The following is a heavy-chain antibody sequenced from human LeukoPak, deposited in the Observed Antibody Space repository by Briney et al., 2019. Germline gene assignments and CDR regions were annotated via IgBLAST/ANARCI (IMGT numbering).Heavy chain of an antibody. CDR1: GGSISSGGYY. Sequence: SETLSLTCTVSGGSISSGGYYWSWIRQPPGKGLEWIGEINHSGSTNYNPSLKSRVTISVDTSKNQFSLKLSSVTAADTAVYYCARGCQSSGYLDNDYWGQGTLVTVSS. CDR3: ARGCQSSGYLDNDY. J-gene: IGHJ4*02. V-gene: IGHV4-39*07. CDR2: INHSGST. D-gene: IGHD3-22*01.